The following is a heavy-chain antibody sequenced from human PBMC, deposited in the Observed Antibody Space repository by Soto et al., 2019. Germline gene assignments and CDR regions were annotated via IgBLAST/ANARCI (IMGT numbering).Heavy chain of an antibody. Sequence: PGGSLRLSCAASGFTFSSYAMHWVRQAPGKGLEYVSAISSNGGSTYYANSVKGRFTISRDNSKNTLYLQMGSLRAEDMAVYYCAREAVGTSAEYFQHWGQGTLVTVSS. CDR2: ISSNGGST. CDR3: AREAVGTSAEYFQH. D-gene: IGHD2-2*01. V-gene: IGHV3-64*01. CDR1: GFTFSSYA. J-gene: IGHJ1*01.